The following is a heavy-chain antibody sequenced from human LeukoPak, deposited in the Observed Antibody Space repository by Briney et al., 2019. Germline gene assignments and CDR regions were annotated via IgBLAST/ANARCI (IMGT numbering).Heavy chain of an antibody. CDR3: ARGGQGRVAATTRSYFDY. CDR2: IYSSGST. V-gene: IGHV4-61*02. CDR1: GGSISSGSYF. D-gene: IGHD1-1*01. Sequence: SETLSLTCTVSGGSISSGSYFWTWIRQPAGKGLEWIGRIYSSGSTSYNPSLKSRVTISVDTSKNQFSLKLSSVTAADTAVYYCARGGQGRVAATTRSYFDYWGQGTLVTVSS. J-gene: IGHJ4*02.